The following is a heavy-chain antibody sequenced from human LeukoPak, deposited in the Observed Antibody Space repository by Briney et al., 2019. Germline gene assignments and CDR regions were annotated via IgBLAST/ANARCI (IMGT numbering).Heavy chain of an antibody. J-gene: IGHJ6*02. Sequence: GGSLRLSCAASGFTFSSYGMHWVRQAPGKGLEWVAVISYDGSNKYYADSVKGRFTISGDNSKNTLYLQMNSLRAEDTAVYYCAKNGMDVWGQGTTVTVSS. CDR1: GFTFSSYG. CDR2: ISYDGSNK. V-gene: IGHV3-30*18. CDR3: AKNGMDV.